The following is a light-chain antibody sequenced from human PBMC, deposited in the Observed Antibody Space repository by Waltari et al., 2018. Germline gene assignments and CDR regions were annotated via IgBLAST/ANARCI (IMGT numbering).Light chain of an antibody. Sequence: QSALTQPASVSGSPGQSISISCIGTSSDIGTFNLVSWYLQYPGTAPQLLIYDVSRRPSGGSNCFSGSRAGNTASLTIAGLQAEDEAIYSCCSYAGSRTWVFGGGAKLTVL. V-gene: IGLV2-23*02. CDR2: DVS. CDR3: CSYAGSRTWV. J-gene: IGLJ3*02. CDR1: SSDIGTFNL.